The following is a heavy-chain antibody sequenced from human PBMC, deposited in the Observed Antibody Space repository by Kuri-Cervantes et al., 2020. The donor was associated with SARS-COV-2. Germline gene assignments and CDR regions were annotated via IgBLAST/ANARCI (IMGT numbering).Heavy chain of an antibody. CDR3: AGDHPPRGTGDYYYGMDV. CDR2: ISAYNGNT. V-gene: IGHV1-18*01. J-gene: IGHJ6*02. Sequence: ASVKASCKASGYTFTSYGISWVRQAPGQGLEWMGWISAYNGNTNYAQKLQGRVTMTTDTSTSTAYMELRSLRSDDTAVYYCAGDHPPRGTGDYYYGMDVWGQGTTVTVSS. D-gene: IGHD3-10*01. CDR1: GYTFTSYG.